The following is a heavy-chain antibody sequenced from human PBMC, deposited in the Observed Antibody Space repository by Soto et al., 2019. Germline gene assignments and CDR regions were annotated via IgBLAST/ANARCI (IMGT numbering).Heavy chain of an antibody. V-gene: IGHV4-39*07. D-gene: IGHD5-18*01. CDR2: IYYSGST. J-gene: IGHJ4*02. Sequence: PSETLSLTCTVSGGSISSSSYYWGWIRQPPGKGLEWIGSIYYSGSTYYNPSLKSRVTISVDTSKNQFSLKLSSVTAADTAVYYCARTDETARGTYFDYWGQGTLVTVSS. CDR1: GGSISSSSYY. CDR3: ARTDETARGTYFDY.